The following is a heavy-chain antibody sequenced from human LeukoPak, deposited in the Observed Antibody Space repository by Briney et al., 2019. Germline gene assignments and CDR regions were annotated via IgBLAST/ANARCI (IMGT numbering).Heavy chain of an antibody. CDR3: GRIAINANNGMDV. V-gene: IGHV3-53*01. CDR1: GFTVSRNY. Sequence: PGGSLRLSCAASGFTVSRNYISWVRQAPGKGLEWVSVIYSGGTTYSADSVKGRFTISRDNSQNTVYLQMNSLRTEDTAVYYCGRIAINANNGMDVWGQGTTVTVSS. J-gene: IGHJ6*02. CDR2: IYSGGTT. D-gene: IGHD1/OR15-1a*01.